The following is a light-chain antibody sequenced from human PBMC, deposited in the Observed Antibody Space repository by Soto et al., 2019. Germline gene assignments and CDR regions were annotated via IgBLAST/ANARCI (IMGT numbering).Light chain of an antibody. CDR3: SSYTTTPTNTWV. J-gene: IGLJ3*02. CDR2: AVS. Sequence: QSALTQPASVSGSPGQSITISCTGTSSDVGAYNYVSWYQQYPGKAPKLMIYAVSNRPSGVSNRFSGSKSGNTASLTISGLQAEDEADHYCSSYTTTPTNTWVFGGGTKLTVL. CDR1: SSDVGAYNY. V-gene: IGLV2-14*01.